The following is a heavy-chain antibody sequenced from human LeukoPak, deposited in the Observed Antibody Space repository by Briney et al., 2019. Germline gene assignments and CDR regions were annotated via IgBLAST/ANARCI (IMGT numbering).Heavy chain of an antibody. Sequence: PGGSLRLSCAASGFTFSSYAMSWVRLAPGKGLEWVSAISGSGGSTYYADSVKGRFTISRDNSKNTLYLQMNSLRAEDTAVYYCAKGIMITFGGVIDDAFDIWGQGTMVTVSS. CDR1: GFTFSSYA. D-gene: IGHD3-16*01. V-gene: IGHV3-23*01. CDR2: ISGSGGST. J-gene: IGHJ3*02. CDR3: AKGIMITFGGVIDDAFDI.